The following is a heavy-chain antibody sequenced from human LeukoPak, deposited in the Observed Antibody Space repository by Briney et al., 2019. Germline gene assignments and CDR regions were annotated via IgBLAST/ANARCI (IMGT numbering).Heavy chain of an antibody. CDR3: AKEAYCSSTSCYNGFDY. D-gene: IGHD2-2*02. Sequence: GGSLRLSCAASGFTFSSYGMHWVRQAPGKGLKWVAFIQYDGSNKYYADSVKGRFTISRDNSKNTLYLQMNSLRVEDTAVYYCAKEAYCSSTSCYNGFDYWGQGTLVTVSS. CDR1: GFTFSSYG. J-gene: IGHJ4*02. V-gene: IGHV3-30*02. CDR2: IQYDGSNK.